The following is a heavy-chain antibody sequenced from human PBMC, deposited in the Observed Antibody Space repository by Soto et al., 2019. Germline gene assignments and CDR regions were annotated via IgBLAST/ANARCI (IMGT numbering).Heavy chain of an antibody. CDR1: GFTFSSYS. Sequence: GGSLRLSCAASGFTFSSYSMNWVRQAPGKGLEWVSSISSSSSYIYYADSVKGRFTISRDNAKNSLYLQMNSLRAEDTAVYYCARDGGSEWYFAWFDPWGQGTLVTVSS. J-gene: IGHJ5*02. D-gene: IGHD3-16*01. CDR2: ISSSSSYI. CDR3: ARDGGSEWYFAWFDP. V-gene: IGHV3-21*01.